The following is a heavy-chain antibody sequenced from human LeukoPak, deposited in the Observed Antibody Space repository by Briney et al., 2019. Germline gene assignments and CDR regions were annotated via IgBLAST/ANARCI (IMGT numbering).Heavy chain of an antibody. CDR3: AREGTYYDYVWGSYRSYYFDY. CDR1: GFTFSSYW. V-gene: IGHV3-7*01. D-gene: IGHD3-16*02. CDR2: IKQDGSEK. J-gene: IGHJ4*02. Sequence: GGSLRLSCAASGFTFSSYWMSWVRQAPGKGLEWVANIKQDGSEKYYVDSVKGRFTISRDNAKNSLYLQMNSLRAEDTAVYYCAREGTYYDYVWGSYRSYYFDYWGQGTLATVSS.